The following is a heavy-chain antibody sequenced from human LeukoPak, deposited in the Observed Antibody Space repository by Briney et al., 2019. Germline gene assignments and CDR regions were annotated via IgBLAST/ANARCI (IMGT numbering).Heavy chain of an antibody. CDR3: AKSSDGSTSFDQ. V-gene: IGHV3-23*01. J-gene: IGHJ4*02. D-gene: IGHD2-2*01. CDR2: ISDSGGTT. CDR1: GFTFSSYE. Sequence: GGSLRLSCAASGFTFSSYEMNWVRQAPGKGLEWVSGISDSGGTTYYVDSVKGRFTISRDNSKNTLYLQINSLRAEDMALHYCAKSSDGSTSFDQWGQGTLVTVSS.